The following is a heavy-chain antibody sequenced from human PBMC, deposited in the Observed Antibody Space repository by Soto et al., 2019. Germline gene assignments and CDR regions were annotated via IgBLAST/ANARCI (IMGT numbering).Heavy chain of an antibody. CDR1: GYTFTSYT. CDR3: AGGEVFFGY. Sequence: QVQLVQSGAEVKKPGASVKVSCKASGYTFTSYTMHWVRQAPGQRLEWMGWINAGNGNTKYSQKFQGRVSITRDTSASTAYMEPSSLRSEDTALYYCAGGEVFFGYWGQGTLVTVSS. V-gene: IGHV1-3*01. D-gene: IGHD3-3*01. J-gene: IGHJ4*02. CDR2: INAGNGNT.